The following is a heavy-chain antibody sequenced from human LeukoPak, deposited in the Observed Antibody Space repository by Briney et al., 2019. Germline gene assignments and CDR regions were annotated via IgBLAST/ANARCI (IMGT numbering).Heavy chain of an antibody. Sequence: SETLSLTCTVSGGSISSYYWSWFRKPPGKGLEWIGYIYNSGSTNYNPSLKSRVTISVDTSKNQFSLKLSSVTAADTAVYYCARYLTGDAFDIWGQGTMVTVSS. J-gene: IGHJ3*02. CDR1: GGSISSYY. CDR2: IYNSGST. CDR3: ARYLTGDAFDI. D-gene: IGHD3-9*01. V-gene: IGHV4-59*08.